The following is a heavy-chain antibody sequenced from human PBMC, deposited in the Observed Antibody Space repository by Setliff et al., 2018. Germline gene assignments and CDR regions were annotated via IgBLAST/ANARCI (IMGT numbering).Heavy chain of an antibody. D-gene: IGHD6-6*01. V-gene: IGHV1-2*06. J-gene: IGHJ6*03. CDR3: VRAEYTSSSLYYYMDV. Sequence: GASVKVSCKAFRYTFNDYYIHWVRQAPGQGLEWMGRVNPNSGGTDDAQKFLGRVTMTRDTTISTAYMELSRLTSDDTAVYYCVRAEYTSSSLYYYMDVWGKGTTVTVSS. CDR1: RYTFNDYY. CDR2: VNPNSGGT.